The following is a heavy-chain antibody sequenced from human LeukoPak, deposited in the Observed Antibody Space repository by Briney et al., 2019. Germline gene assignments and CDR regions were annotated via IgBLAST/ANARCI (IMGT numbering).Heavy chain of an antibody. CDR1: GFTFSSYD. D-gene: IGHD4-23*01. V-gene: IGHV3-13*01. CDR2: IGTAGDT. Sequence: TGGSLRLSCAASGFTFSSYDMHWVRRATGKGLEWVSDIGTAGDTYYPGSVKGRFTISRENAKNSLYLQMNSLRAGDTAVYYCARAGGNKKDYYYGMDVWGQGPTVTVSS. CDR3: ARAGGNKKDYYYGMDV. J-gene: IGHJ6*02.